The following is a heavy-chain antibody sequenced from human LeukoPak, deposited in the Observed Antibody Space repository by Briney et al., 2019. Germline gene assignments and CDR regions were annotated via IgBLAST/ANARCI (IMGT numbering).Heavy chain of an antibody. D-gene: IGHD3-3*01. Sequence: GGPLRLSCAASGFTFSDYYMSWIRQAPGKGLEWVSYISSSSSYTNYADSVKGRFTISRDNAKNSLYLQMNSLRAEDTAVYYCARDRSHYDFWSGLALYNWFDPWGQGTLVTVSS. CDR1: GFTFSDYY. V-gene: IGHV3-11*06. CDR3: ARDRSHYDFWSGLALYNWFDP. CDR2: ISSSSSYT. J-gene: IGHJ5*02.